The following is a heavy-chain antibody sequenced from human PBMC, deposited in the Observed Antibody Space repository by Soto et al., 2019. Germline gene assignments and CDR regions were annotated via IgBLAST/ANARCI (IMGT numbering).Heavy chain of an antibody. J-gene: IGHJ4*02. CDR2: ISFYNVNT. CDR3: ASATSIAVAGKES. CDR1: GDTITNYG. Sequence: QVQLVQSGGEVRKPGASVKVSCKASGDTITNYGIIWVRQAPGQGLEWMGWISFYNVNTKYAQNLQGRVTLTTDTSTSTAYMELRSLRSDDTAVYYCASATSIAVAGKESWGQGTLVTVSS. D-gene: IGHD6-19*01. V-gene: IGHV1-18*01.